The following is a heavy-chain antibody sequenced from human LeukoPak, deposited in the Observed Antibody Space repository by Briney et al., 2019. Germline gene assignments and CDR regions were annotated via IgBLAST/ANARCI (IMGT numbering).Heavy chain of an antibody. CDR2: FDPEDGET. CDR1: GYTLTELS. V-gene: IGHV1-24*01. D-gene: IGHD4-17*01. J-gene: IGHJ4*02. Sequence: ASVKVSCKVSGYTLTELSMHWVRQAPGKGLEWVGGFDPEDGETIYAQKFQGRVTMTEDTSTDTAYMELSSLRSEDTAVYYCARDTVTTDADDYWGQGTLVTVSS. CDR3: ARDTVTTDADDY.